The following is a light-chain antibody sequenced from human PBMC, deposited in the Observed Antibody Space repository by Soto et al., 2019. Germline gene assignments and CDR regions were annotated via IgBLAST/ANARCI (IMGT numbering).Light chain of an antibody. V-gene: IGLV2-11*01. CDR1: SSDVGDYNY. CDR3: CSYAGSYSWV. CDR2: DVG. Sequence: QSVLTQPRSVSGSPGQSVTISCTGTSSDVGDYNYVSWYQQHPGQAPKLMIYDVGKRPSGVPDRFSGSKSGDTASLTISGLQAEDEADYYCCSYAGSYSWVFGGGTKVTVL. J-gene: IGLJ3*02.